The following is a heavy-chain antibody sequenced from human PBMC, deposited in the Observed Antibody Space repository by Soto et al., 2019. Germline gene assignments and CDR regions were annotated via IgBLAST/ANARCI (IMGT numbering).Heavy chain of an antibody. CDR1: GYTFTSYA. Sequence: GASVKVSCKASGYTFTSYAMHWVRQAPGQRLEWMGWINAGNGNTKYSQKFQGRVTITRDTSASTAYMELSSLRSEDTAVYYCARECAITFGGVIVPPDYWGQGTLVTVSS. CDR2: INAGNGNT. J-gene: IGHJ4*02. D-gene: IGHD3-16*02. V-gene: IGHV1-3*01. CDR3: ARECAITFGGVIVPPDY.